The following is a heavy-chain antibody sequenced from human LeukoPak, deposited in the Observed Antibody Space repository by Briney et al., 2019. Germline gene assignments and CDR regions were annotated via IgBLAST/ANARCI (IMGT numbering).Heavy chain of an antibody. J-gene: IGHJ4*02. Sequence: SETLSLTCTVSSGSISSYYWSWIRQPPGKGLEWIGYIYYSGSTNYNPSLKSRVAMSVDTSKNQFSLKLSSVTAADTAVYYCAREVPLPSGGFDYWGQGTLVTVSS. D-gene: IGHD3-16*01. CDR2: IYYSGST. CDR1: SGSISSYY. CDR3: AREVPLPSGGFDY. V-gene: IGHV4-59*01.